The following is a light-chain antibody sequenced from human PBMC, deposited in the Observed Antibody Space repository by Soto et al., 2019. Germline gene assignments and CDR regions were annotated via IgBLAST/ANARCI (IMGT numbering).Light chain of an antibody. CDR3: QQFEDLPLS. J-gene: IGKJ3*01. CDR2: DAS. Sequence: DIQMTQSPSSLSASVGDRVSITCQASQDISTILNWYQQKPGQAPKLLIYDASNLETGVPSRFSRTGSGTDFTLTITSLQSEDVAAYYCQQFEDLPLSLGPGTTVDI. V-gene: IGKV1-33*01. CDR1: QDISTI.